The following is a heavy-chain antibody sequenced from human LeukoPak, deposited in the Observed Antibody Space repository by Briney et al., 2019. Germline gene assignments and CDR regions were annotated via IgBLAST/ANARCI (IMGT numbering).Heavy chain of an antibody. Sequence: SETLSLTCAVSGGSISSSNWWSWVRQPPGKGLEWIGEIYHSGSTNYNPSLKSRVTISVDKSKNQFSLKLSSVTAADTAVYYCARHYGGNSISFDYWGQGTLVTVSS. D-gene: IGHD4-23*01. CDR2: IYHSGST. J-gene: IGHJ4*02. CDR3: ARHYGGNSISFDY. CDR1: GGSISSSNW. V-gene: IGHV4-4*02.